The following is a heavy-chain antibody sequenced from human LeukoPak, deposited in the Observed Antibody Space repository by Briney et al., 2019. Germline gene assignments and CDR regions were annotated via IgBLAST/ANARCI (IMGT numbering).Heavy chain of an antibody. CDR3: AREDTGDLAFDY. CDR2: IYRDGKT. J-gene: IGHJ4*02. D-gene: IGHD1-1*01. V-gene: IGHV3-66*02. CDR1: GFTVSSHY. Sequence: GGSLRLSCAASGFTVSSHYMTWVRQAPGRGLEWVSVIYRDGKTYYADSVKGRFTISRDNSKNTLYLQMNSLKTEDTAVYCCAREDTGDLAFDYWGQGTLVTVSS.